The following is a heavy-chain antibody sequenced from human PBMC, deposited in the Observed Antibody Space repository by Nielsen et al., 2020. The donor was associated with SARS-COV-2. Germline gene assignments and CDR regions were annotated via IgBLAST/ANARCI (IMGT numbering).Heavy chain of an antibody. CDR2: VHPSGVGT. V-gene: IGHV1-46*01. Sequence: ASVKVSCKASGYTFSKHYIHWVRQAPGQGLEWMGVVHPSGVGTTYAQNFQGRVTMTTDTSTNTAYMELRSLRSDDTAVYYCARDKWNSGSPRSFDYWGQGTLVTVSS. D-gene: IGHD1-26*01. CDR3: ARDKWNSGSPRSFDY. J-gene: IGHJ4*02. CDR1: GYTFSKHY.